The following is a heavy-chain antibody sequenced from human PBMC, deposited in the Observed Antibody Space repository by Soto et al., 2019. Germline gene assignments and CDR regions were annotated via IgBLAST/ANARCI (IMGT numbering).Heavy chain of an antibody. CDR2: ISGNGANT. Sequence: EVQLLESGGGLVQPGGSLRLSCAASGFTFSNYAMSWVRQAPGKGLEWVSGISGNGANTFDADSVKGRLTISRDNSKNTLYLQLNSRRADDTAVYYCANAWRGLGTYYQVDYWGQGTLVTVSS. J-gene: IGHJ4*02. D-gene: IGHD3-10*01. CDR1: GFTFSNYA. V-gene: IGHV3-23*01. CDR3: ANAWRGLGTYYQVDY.